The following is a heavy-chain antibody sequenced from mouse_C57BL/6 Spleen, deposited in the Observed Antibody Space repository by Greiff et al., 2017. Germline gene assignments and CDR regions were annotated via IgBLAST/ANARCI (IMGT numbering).Heavy chain of an antibody. J-gene: IGHJ2*01. CDR3: ARVGDGYSGYFDY. D-gene: IGHD2-3*01. Sequence: EVQVVESGPGLVKPSQSLSLTCSVTGYSITSGYYWNWIRQFPGNKLEWMGYISYDGSNNYNPSLKNRISITRDTSKNQFFLKLNSVTTEDTATYYCARVGDGYSGYFDYWGQGTTLTVSS. CDR2: ISYDGSN. V-gene: IGHV3-6*01. CDR1: GYSITSGYY.